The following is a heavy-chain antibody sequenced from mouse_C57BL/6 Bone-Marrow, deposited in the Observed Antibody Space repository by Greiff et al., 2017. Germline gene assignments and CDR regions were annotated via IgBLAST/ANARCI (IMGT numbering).Heavy chain of an antibody. V-gene: IGHV1-19*01. J-gene: IGHJ3*01. CDR2: INPYNGDT. Sequence: VQLKESGPVLVKPGASVKLSCKASGYTFTDYYMNWVKQSHGQSLEWIGVINPYNGDTSYNQKFKGKDTLTVDKSSSTAYMELNSLTSEDSAVYYCARALYDGYYGAWFAYWGQGTLVTVSA. CDR1: GYTFTDYY. D-gene: IGHD2-3*01. CDR3: ARALYDGYYGAWFAY.